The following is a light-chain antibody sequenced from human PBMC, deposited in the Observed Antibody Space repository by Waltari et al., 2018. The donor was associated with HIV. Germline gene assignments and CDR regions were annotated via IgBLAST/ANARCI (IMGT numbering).Light chain of an antibody. J-gene: IGKJ2*01. Sequence: DIVMTQSPDSLAVSLGGRTTINCKSSQNLFYSSNNKNYLAWYQHKPGQPPKLLFYWASTRESGVPDRFSGSGSGTNFTLTISSLQADDVAVYFCTPPTFGQGTKLEI. CDR1: QNLFYSSNNKNY. V-gene: IGKV4-1*01. CDR3: TPPT. CDR2: WAS.